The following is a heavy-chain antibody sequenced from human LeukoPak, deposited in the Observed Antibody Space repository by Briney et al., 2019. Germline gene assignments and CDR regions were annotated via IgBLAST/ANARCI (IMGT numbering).Heavy chain of an antibody. CDR2: IQQGGSAK. V-gene: IGHV3-7*01. CDR3: ARIRVDGSTFDY. CDR1: GFTSSSYW. J-gene: IGHJ4*02. Sequence: PGGSLRLSCAASGFTSSSYWMSWVRQAPGKGLEWVANIQQGGSAKYYMDSVKGRFTISRDDAKGSLYLQMNSLRAEDTAIYFCARIRVDGSTFDYWGLGTLVTVSS. D-gene: IGHD5-24*01.